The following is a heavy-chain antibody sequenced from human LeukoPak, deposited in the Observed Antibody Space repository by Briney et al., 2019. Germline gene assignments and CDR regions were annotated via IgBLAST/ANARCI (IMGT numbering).Heavy chain of an antibody. J-gene: IGHJ3*02. Sequence: GGSLRLSCAASGFTFSNARMSWGRQAPGRGLGSVGRIKSKTDGGTTDYAAPVKGRFTISRDDSKNTLYLQMNSLKTEDTAVYYCTTDLADDAFDIWGQGTMVTASA. V-gene: IGHV3-15*01. CDR3: TTDLADDAFDI. CDR1: GFTFSNAR. CDR2: IKSKTDGGTT.